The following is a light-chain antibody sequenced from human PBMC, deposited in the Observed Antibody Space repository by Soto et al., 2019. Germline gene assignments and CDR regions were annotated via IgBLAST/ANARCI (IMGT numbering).Light chain of an antibody. Sequence: IVLSQSQGTLSLSPWERAKMFCRASQSVSSSYLAWYQQKPGQAPRLLISDASNRATGIPARFSGSGSGTDFTLTISSLEPEDFAVYYCQQRSNWPRTFGQGTKV. CDR3: QQRSNWPRT. V-gene: IGKV3D-20*02. CDR1: QSVSSSY. J-gene: IGKJ1*01. CDR2: DAS.